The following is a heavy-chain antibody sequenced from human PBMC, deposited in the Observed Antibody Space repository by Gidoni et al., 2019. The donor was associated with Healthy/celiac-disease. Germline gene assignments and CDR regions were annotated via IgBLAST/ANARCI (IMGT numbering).Heavy chain of an antibody. CDR3: ARQFQYCSGGSCYSLFPHYYYGMDV. J-gene: IGHJ6*02. V-gene: IGHV4-39*01. D-gene: IGHD2-15*01. CDR2: IYYSGST. CDR1: GGSISRSRYY. Sequence: QLQLQESGPGLVTPSETLSLTCTVSGGSISRSRYYWGWLRQPPGKGLEWIGSIYYSGSTYYNPSLKSRVTISVDTSKNQFSLKLSSVTAADTAVYYCARQFQYCSGGSCYSLFPHYYYGMDVWGQGTTVTVSS.